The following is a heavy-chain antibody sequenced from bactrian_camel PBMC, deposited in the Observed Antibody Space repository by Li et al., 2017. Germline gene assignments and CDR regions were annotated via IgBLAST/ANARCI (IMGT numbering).Heavy chain of an antibody. CDR1: GFTFSSYA. V-gene: IGHV3S40*01. D-gene: IGHD2*01. Sequence: DVQLVESGGGLVQPGGSLRLSCAASGFTFSSYAMSWVRQAPGKGLEWVSAINSGGDITYYADSVKGRFTISRDNAKNTVYLQMDSLKPEDTAVYYCAADFDTARGFPAECRPGRNEFGYWGQGTQVTVS. CDR3: AADFDTARGFPAECRPGRNEFGY. CDR2: INSGGDIT. J-gene: IGHJ6*01.